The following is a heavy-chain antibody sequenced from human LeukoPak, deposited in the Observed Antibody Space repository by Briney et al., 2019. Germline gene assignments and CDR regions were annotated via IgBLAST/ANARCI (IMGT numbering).Heavy chain of an antibody. J-gene: IGHJ6*02. Sequence: ASVKVSCKASGYTFTSYDISWVRQAPGQGLEWMGGIIPIFGTANYAQKFQGRVTITADESTSTAYMELSSLRSEDTAVYYCARGDSSSWYPYGMDVWGQGTTVTVSS. V-gene: IGHV1-69*13. CDR2: IIPIFGTA. CDR3: ARGDSSSWYPYGMDV. D-gene: IGHD6-13*01. CDR1: GYTFTSYD.